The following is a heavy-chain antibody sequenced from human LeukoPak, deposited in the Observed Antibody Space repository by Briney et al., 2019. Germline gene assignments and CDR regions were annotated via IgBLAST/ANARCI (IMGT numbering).Heavy chain of an antibody. J-gene: IGHJ4*02. V-gene: IGHV3-53*05. Sequence: GGSLRLSCAASGFTFSSNYMSWVRQAPGKGLEWVSVIYSGGSTYYADSVQGRFTISRDNSKNTLYLQMNSLRAEDTAVYYCAKVSPSIAVAGRFDYWGQGTLVTVSS. CDR1: GFTFSSNY. CDR3: AKVSPSIAVAGRFDY. D-gene: IGHD6-19*01. CDR2: IYSGGST.